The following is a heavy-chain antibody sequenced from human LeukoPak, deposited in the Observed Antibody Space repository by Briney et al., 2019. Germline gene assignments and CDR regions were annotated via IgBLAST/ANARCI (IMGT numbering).Heavy chain of an antibody. CDR2: TIPILGIA. CDR1: GDTFGSYA. CDR3: ASQFLLPFDY. D-gene: IGHD3-22*01. Sequence: GASVKVSCKAPGDTFGSYAISWVRPAHGQGLEWMGRTIPILGIAKYAQKFQGRLTITADTSTSTAYMQLTNLRSDDTAVYYCASQFLLPFDYWGRGTLVTVSS. J-gene: IGHJ4*02. V-gene: IGHV1-69*04.